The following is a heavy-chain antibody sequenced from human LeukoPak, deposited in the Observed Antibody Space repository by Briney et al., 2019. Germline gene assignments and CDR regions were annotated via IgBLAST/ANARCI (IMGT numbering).Heavy chain of an antibody. D-gene: IGHD2-2*01. CDR3: AKVHCSSTSCYSAFDY. J-gene: IGHJ4*02. Sequence: GRSLRLSCAASGFTFDDYAMHWVWQAPGKGLEWVSGISWNSGSIGYADSVKGRFTISRDNAKNSLYLQMNSLRAEDTALYYCAKVHCSSTSCYSAFDYWGQGTLVTVSS. V-gene: IGHV3-9*01. CDR2: ISWNSGSI. CDR1: GFTFDDYA.